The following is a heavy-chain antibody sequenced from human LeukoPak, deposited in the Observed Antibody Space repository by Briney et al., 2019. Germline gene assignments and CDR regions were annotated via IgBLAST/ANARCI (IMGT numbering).Heavy chain of an antibody. CDR3: ARDVAAAAPSLA. CDR2: IKQDGSET. V-gene: IGHV3-7*01. D-gene: IGHD6-13*01. Sequence: PGGSLRLSCAASGFTFSTYRMSWVRQAPGKGLEWVANIKQDGSETSYVDSVKGRFTISRDNAKNSLYLQMNSLRAEDTAVYYCARDVAAAAPSLAWGQGTLVTVSS. CDR1: GFTFSTYR. J-gene: IGHJ4*02.